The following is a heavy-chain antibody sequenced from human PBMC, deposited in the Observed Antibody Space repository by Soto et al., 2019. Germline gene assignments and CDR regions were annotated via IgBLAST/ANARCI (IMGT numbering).Heavy chain of an antibody. D-gene: IGHD3-10*01. CDR3: AIHDIYSYSWVYFDY. J-gene: IGHJ4*02. CDR2: IYHNGNT. Sequence: SLSLTCSVSGCSVNSGGYSWNWIRQSPGQGLEWIGSIYHNGNTHYNPSLMSRVTISIDTYQNQFSLRVTSMTAADTAVYYCAIHDIYSYSWVYFDYWGQGALVTVSS. V-gene: IGHV4-30-2*06. CDR1: GCSVNSGGYS.